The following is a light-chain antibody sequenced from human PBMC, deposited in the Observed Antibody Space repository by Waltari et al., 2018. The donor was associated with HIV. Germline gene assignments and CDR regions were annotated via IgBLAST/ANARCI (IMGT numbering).Light chain of an antibody. CDR1: SSIIEKNY. Sequence: QSVLTQPPSVSAAPGQRVTISCSGNSSIIEKNYVSGYQQIPGTAPKLLIYDKNNRLSWTPSRFSDSKSVASATLAIAGLQTADDDDYYCGTWDSRLGFGGGTKLTVL. J-gene: IGLJ2*01. CDR2: DKN. V-gene: IGLV1-51*01. CDR3: GTWDSRLG.